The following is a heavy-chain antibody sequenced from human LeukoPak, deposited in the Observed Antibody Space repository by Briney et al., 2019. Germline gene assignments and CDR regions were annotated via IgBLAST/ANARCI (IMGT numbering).Heavy chain of an antibody. CDR2: IYSGGST. J-gene: IGHJ3*02. CDR1: GFTVSSNY. CDR3: ARTRYDAFDI. Sequence: GGSLRLSCAASGFTVSSNYMSGVRQAPGKGLEWVSVIYSGGSTYYAESVKGRFTISRDNSKNALYLQMSSLRVEDTAVYYCARTRYDAFDIWSEGTMVTVSS. V-gene: IGHV3-53*01. D-gene: IGHD4-17*01.